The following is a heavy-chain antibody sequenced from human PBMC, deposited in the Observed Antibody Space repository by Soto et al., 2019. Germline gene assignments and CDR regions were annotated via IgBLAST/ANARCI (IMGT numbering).Heavy chain of an antibody. CDR2: ISWDSGTI. J-gene: IGHJ6*03. CDR1: GFNFNDHA. V-gene: IGHV3-9*01. Sequence: EAQLVESGGGLVQPGRSLRLSCAASGFNFNDHAMLWVRQAPGKGLEWVAGISWDSGTIAYADSVKGRFTISRDNGKNPLFLQMNSLRAEDTALYYCVKDMVGYSSGWNMDSFYYMGVWGKGTPVTVSS. CDR3: VKDMVGYSSGWNMDSFYYMGV. D-gene: IGHD6-19*01.